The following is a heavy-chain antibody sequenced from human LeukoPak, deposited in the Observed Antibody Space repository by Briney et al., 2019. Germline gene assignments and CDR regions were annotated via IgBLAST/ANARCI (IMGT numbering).Heavy chain of an antibody. CDR1: GFTFSDHW. D-gene: IGHD5-12*01. V-gene: IGHV3-48*01. Sequence: GGSLILSCAASGFTFSDHWMSWVRQAPGKGLEWVSYISSSSSTIYYADSVKGRFTISRDNAKNSLYLQMNSLRAEDTAVYYCARALWSGYDVFDYWGQGTLVTVSS. CDR3: ARALWSGYDVFDY. J-gene: IGHJ4*02. CDR2: ISSSSSTI.